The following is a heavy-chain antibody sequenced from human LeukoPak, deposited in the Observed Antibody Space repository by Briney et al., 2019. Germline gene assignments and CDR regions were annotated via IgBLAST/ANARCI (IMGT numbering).Heavy chain of an antibody. V-gene: IGHV3-21*01. Sequence: PVGSLRLSCAASGFTFRSYSMNWVRQAPGKGLEWVSSITGGGTNTYYPDSVKGRFTISRDNAKNSLYLQMNSLRAEDTAVYYCARAGVAVAGAGLDYWGQGTLVPVSS. D-gene: IGHD6-13*01. CDR2: ITGGGTNT. J-gene: IGHJ4*02. CDR3: ARAGVAVAGAGLDY. CDR1: GFTFRSYS.